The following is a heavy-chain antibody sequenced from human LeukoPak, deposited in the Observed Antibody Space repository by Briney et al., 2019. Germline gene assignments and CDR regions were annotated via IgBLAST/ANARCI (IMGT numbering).Heavy chain of an antibody. Sequence: PSQTPSLTCTVSGGSISSGGYYWSWIRQHPGKGLEWIGYIYYSGSTNYNPSLKSRVTISVDTSKNQFSLKLSSVTAADTAIYYCARARLVGATYWFDPWGQGTLVTVSS. V-gene: IGHV4-31*03. CDR1: GGSISSGGYY. J-gene: IGHJ5*02. CDR3: ARARLVGATYWFDP. CDR2: IYYSGST. D-gene: IGHD1-26*01.